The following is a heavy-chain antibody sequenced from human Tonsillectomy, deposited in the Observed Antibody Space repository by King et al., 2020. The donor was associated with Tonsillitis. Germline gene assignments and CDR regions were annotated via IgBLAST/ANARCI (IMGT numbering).Heavy chain of an antibody. CDR1: GYSISSGYY. CDR3: ARVEFSDGSQGGSSSWYYFDY. D-gene: IGHD6-13*01. V-gene: IGHV4-38-2*01. J-gene: IGHJ4*02. CDR2: IYHSGST. Sequence: QLQESGPGLVKPSETLSLTCAVSGYSISSGYYWGWIRQPPGKGLEWIGSIYHSGSTYYNPSLKSRVTISVDTSKNQFSLKLSSVTAADTAVYYCARVEFSDGSQGGSSSWYYFDYWGQGTLVTVSS.